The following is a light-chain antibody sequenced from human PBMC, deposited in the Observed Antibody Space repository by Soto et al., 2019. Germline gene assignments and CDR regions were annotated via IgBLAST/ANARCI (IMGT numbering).Light chain of an antibody. CDR2: TNS. Sequence: QSVLTQPPSASGTPGQRVTISCSGSNSNIGTNPVNWFQHLPGSAPRLLIHTNSHRLSGVPDRISGSKSGTSASLTISGLQSEDEADYYCAAWDDSLNVAVFGGGTQLTVL. V-gene: IGLV1-44*01. CDR1: NSNIGTNP. J-gene: IGLJ7*01. CDR3: AAWDDSLNVAV.